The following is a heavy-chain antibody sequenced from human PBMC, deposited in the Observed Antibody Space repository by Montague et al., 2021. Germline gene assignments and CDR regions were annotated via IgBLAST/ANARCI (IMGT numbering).Heavy chain of an antibody. D-gene: IGHD5-18*01. V-gene: IGHV4-59*13. CDR3: ARGRGNSYVSFDS. Sequence: SETLYLTCTVSGGSISSFYWSWIRQPPEKGLELIAYIYYSGSAGGTTNYNPSLKSRVTMSVDSSKNQLSLQLTSVTTADTAVYYCARGRGNSYVSFDSWGQGTLISVSS. J-gene: IGHJ4*02. CDR1: GGSISSFY. CDR2: IYYSGSAGGTT.